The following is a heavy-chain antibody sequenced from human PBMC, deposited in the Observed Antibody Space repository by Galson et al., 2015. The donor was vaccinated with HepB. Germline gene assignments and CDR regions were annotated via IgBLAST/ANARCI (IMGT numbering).Heavy chain of an antibody. Sequence: SLRLSCAASGFTFSSYAMHWVRQAPGKGLEYVSAISSNGGSTYYADSVKGRFTISRDNSKNTLYLQMSSLRAEDTAVYYCVKELLCCNPSDAFDIWGQGTMVTVSS. D-gene: IGHD2-2*01. V-gene: IGHV3-64D*06. CDR1: GFTFSSYA. CDR3: VKELLCCNPSDAFDI. CDR2: ISSNGGST. J-gene: IGHJ3*02.